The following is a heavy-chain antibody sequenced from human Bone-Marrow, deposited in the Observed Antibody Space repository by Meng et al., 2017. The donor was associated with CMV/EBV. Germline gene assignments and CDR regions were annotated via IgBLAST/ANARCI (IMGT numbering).Heavy chain of an antibody. Sequence: QLQLQESGPGLVKPSETLSLTCTVSGGSISSSSYYWGWIRQPPGKGLEWIGSIYYSGSTYYNPSLKSRVTISVDTSKNQFSLKLSSVTAADTAVYYCARKPEPARDSHYMDVWGKGTTVTVSS. CDR3: ARKPEPARDSHYMDV. J-gene: IGHJ6*03. V-gene: IGHV4-39*07. D-gene: IGHD1-14*01. CDR1: GGSISSSSYY. CDR2: IYYSGST.